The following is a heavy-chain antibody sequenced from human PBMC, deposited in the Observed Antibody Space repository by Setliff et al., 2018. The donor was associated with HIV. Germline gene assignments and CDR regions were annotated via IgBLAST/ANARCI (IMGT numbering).Heavy chain of an antibody. CDR3: AKGPEQVIRYYYYFMDV. V-gene: IGHV3-33*06. CDR2: IWYDGSNK. D-gene: IGHD2-21*01. Sequence: GSLRLSCAASGFTFSSYGMHWVRQAPGKGLEWVAVIWYDGSNKYYADSVKGRFTISRDNSKYTLYLQMNSLKAEDTAVYYCAKGPEQVIRYYYYFMDVWGKGTTVTVSS. J-gene: IGHJ6*03. CDR1: GFTFSSYG.